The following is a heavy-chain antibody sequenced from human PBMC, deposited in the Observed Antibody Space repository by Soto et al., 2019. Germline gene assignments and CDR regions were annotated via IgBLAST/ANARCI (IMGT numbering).Heavy chain of an antibody. CDR2: IIPIFGTA. Sequence: ASVKVSCKASGCTFSSYAISWVRQAPGQGLEWMGGIIPIFGTANYAQKFQGRVTITADESTSTAYMELSSLRSEDMAVYYCARGYGDDYYYYGMDVWGQGTTVTVSS. CDR1: GCTFSSYA. J-gene: IGHJ6*02. V-gene: IGHV1-69*13. CDR3: ARGYGDDYYYYGMDV. D-gene: IGHD4-17*01.